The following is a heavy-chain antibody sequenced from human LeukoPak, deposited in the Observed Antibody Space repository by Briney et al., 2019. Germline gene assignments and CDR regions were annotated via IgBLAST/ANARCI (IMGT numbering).Heavy chain of an antibody. CDR2: INQDGSEK. CDR3: ARERDGRFFDY. D-gene: IGHD5-24*01. CDR1: GLRFGSFW. Sequence: GGSLRLSCAVSGLRFGSFWMSWVRQAPGKGPEWVANINQDGSEKYFVDSVRGRFTISRDNSKNSLHLQMNTLRAEDTAVYYCARERDGRFFDYWGQGTLVTVSS. V-gene: IGHV3-7*01. J-gene: IGHJ4*02.